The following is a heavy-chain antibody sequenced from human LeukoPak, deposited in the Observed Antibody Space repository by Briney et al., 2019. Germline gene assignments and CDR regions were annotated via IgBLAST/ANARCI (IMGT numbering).Heavy chain of an antibody. V-gene: IGHV1-18*01. CDR2: ISGYNGNT. CDR3: ARADSWELLRAWFDP. J-gene: IGHJ5*02. CDR1: GNTFSSFG. Sequence: ASVKVSCKASGNTFSSFGISWVRQAPGQGLEWMGWISGYNGNTKYAEKFQGRVTLTTDTSTDTVYMEVRSLTSDDTAVYYCARADSWELLRAWFDPWGQETLVTVSS. D-gene: IGHD1-26*01.